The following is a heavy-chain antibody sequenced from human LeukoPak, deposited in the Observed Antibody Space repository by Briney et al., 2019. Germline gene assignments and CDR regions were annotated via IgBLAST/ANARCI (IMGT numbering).Heavy chain of an antibody. CDR2: IYYSGST. D-gene: IGHD6-13*01. J-gene: IGHJ4*02. Sequence: SETLSLTCTVSGGSISSGGYYWSWIRQHPGKGLEWIGYIYYSGSTYYNPSLKSRVTISVDTSKNQFSLKLSSVTAADTAVYYCARGGSSWLFDYWGQGTLVTVFS. CDR3: ARGGSSWLFDY. CDR1: GGSISSGGYY. V-gene: IGHV4-31*03.